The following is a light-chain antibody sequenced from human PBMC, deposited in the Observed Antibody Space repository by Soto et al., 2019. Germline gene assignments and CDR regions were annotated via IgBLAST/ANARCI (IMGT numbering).Light chain of an antibody. CDR2: DVS. J-gene: IGLJ1*01. CDR1: SSDVGGYNY. V-gene: IGLV2-11*01. CDR3: CSYAGSYTFDV. Sequence: QSALTQPRSVSGSPGQSVTISCTGTSSDVGGYNYVSWYQQHPGKAPKLMIYDVSKRPSGVPDRFSGSKSGNTASLTISGVQADDEADYYCCSYAGSYTFDVFGTGTKLTVL.